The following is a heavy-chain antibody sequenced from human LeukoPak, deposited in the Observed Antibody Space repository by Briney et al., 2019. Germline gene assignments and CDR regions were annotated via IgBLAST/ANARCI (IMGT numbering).Heavy chain of an antibody. CDR3: ASGYCSSTSCYPDY. V-gene: IGHV1-8*01. Sequence: ASVKVSCKASGYTFTSYDINWVRQATGQGLEWMGWMNPNSGNTGYAQKLQGRVTMTTDTSTSTAYMELRSLRSDDTAVYYCASGYCSSTSCYPDYWGQGTLVTVSS. J-gene: IGHJ4*02. CDR1: GYTFTSYD. CDR2: MNPNSGNT. D-gene: IGHD2-2*01.